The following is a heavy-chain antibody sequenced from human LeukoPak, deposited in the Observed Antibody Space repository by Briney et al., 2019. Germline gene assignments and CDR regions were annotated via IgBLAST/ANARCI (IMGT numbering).Heavy chain of an antibody. CDR2: INPNSGGT. CDR1: GYTFTGYY. D-gene: IGHD3-22*01. V-gene: IGHV1-2*02. CDR3: ARDSHYYDSSGYPDY. J-gene: IGHJ4*02. Sequence: ASVKVSCKASGYTFTGYYMHWVRQAPGQGFEWMGWINPNSGGTNYAQKFQGRVTITADKSTSTAYMELSSLRSEDTAVYYCARDSHYYDSSGYPDYWGQGTLVTVSS.